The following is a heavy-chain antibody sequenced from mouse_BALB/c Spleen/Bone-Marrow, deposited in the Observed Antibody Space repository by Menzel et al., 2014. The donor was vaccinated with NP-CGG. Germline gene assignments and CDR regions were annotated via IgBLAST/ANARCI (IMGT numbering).Heavy chain of an antibody. Sequence: EVQLQQSGPELVKPGASVKISCKASGYSFTGYFMNLVKRSHGKSLEWIGRINPYNGDTFYNQKFKGKATLTVDKSSSTAHKELLSLTSEDSAVYYCGRSKYGNYDAMDYWGQGTSVTVSS. CDR1: GYSFTGYF. V-gene: IGHV1-37*01. D-gene: IGHD2-10*02. J-gene: IGHJ4*01. CDR3: GRSKYGNYDAMDY. CDR2: INPYNGDT.